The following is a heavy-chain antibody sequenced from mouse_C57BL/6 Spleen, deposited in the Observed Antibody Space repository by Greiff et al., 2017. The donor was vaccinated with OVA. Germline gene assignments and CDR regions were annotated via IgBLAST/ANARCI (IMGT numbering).Heavy chain of an antibody. CDR1: GYSITSGYD. CDR2: ISYSGST. Sequence: DVQLQESGPGMVKPSQSLSLTCTVTGYSITSGYDWHWIRHFPGNKLEWMGYISYSGSTNYNPSLKSRISITHDTSKNHFFLKLNSVTTEDTATYYCAREDDGYYGWYFDVWGTGTTVTVSS. V-gene: IGHV3-1*01. J-gene: IGHJ1*03. D-gene: IGHD2-3*01. CDR3: AREDDGYYGWYFDV.